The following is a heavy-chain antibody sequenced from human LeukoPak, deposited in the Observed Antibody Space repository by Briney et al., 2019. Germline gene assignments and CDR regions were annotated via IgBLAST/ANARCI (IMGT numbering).Heavy chain of an antibody. CDR3: AGLHFAAAEEFDP. J-gene: IGHJ5*02. Sequence: WETLSLTCTVSGGSINGFYWSWIRQPPGKGLEWIGYIYYSGDTNYYPSLRSRVTISLDTSKNQFSLNLNSVTAADTAMYYCAGLHFAAAEEFDPWGQGTLVTVSS. CDR1: GGSINGFY. V-gene: IGHV4-59*08. D-gene: IGHD6-13*01. CDR2: IYYSGDT.